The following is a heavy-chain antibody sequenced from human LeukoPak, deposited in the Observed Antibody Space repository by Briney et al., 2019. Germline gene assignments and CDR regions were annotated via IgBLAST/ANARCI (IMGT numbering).Heavy chain of an antibody. J-gene: IGHJ4*02. Sequence: GGSLRLSCAASGFTFSSYGMHWVRQAPGKGLEWVAVIWYDGSNKYYADSVKGRFTISRDNSKNTLYLQMNSLRAEDTAVYYCAKEKIAAAGGFDYWGQGTVVTVSS. CDR1: GFTFSSYG. V-gene: IGHV3-33*06. CDR3: AKEKIAAAGGFDY. D-gene: IGHD6-13*01. CDR2: IWYDGSNK.